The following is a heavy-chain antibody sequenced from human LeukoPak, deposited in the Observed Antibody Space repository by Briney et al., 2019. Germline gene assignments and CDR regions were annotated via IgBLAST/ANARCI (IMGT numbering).Heavy chain of an antibody. CDR2: IWYDGGNK. CDR3: AKDRRYFDWLFPSFDY. CDR1: GFTFSSHG. V-gene: IGHV3-33*06. D-gene: IGHD3-9*01. J-gene: IGHJ4*02. Sequence: GRSLRLSCAASGFTFSSHGMHWVRQAPGKGLEWVAVIWYDGGNKYYADSVKGRFTISRDNSKNTLYLQMNSLRAEDTAVYYCAKDRRYFDWLFPSFDYWGQGTLVTVSS.